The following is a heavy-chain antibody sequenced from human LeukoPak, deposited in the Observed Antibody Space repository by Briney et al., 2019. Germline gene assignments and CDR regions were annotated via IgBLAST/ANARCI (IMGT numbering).Heavy chain of an antibody. D-gene: IGHD6-19*01. CDR2: INHSGST. CDR1: GGSFSGYY. Sequence: SSETLSLTCAVYGGSFSGYYWSWIRQPPGKGLEWIGEINHSGSTNYNPSLKSRVTISVDTSKNQFSLKLSSVTAADTAVYYCARARPYSSGWYGDKYFQHWGQGTLVTVSS. V-gene: IGHV4-34*01. J-gene: IGHJ1*01. CDR3: ARARPYSSGWYGDKYFQH.